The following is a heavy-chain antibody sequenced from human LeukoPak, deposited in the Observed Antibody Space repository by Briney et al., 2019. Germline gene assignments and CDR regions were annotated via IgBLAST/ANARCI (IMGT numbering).Heavy chain of an antibody. V-gene: IGHV3-74*01. J-gene: IGHJ4*02. D-gene: IGHD3-16*01. Sequence: GGSLKLSCAVSGLSFSNYWMHWVRQAPGKGLVWVARTNLHGTAVDYADSVKGRFTISRDNAKNTLFLQMNSLRAEDTAVYYCASAYTYVRLGDHWGQGTLVTVSS. CDR3: ASAYTYVRLGDH. CDR1: GLSFSNYW. CDR2: TNLHGTAV.